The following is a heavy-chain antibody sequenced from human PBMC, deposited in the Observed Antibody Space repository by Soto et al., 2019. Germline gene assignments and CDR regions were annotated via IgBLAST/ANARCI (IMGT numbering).Heavy chain of an antibody. V-gene: IGHV3-23*01. CDR2: ISGSGGST. D-gene: IGHD3-22*01. J-gene: IGHJ4*02. CDR3: AKSGMIVVVISPDY. Sequence: GGSLRLSCAASGFTFSSYAMSWVRQAPGKGLEWVSAISGSGGSTYYADSVKGRFTISRDNSKNTPYLQMNSLRAEDTAVYYCAKSGMIVVVISPDYWGQGTLVTVSS. CDR1: GFTFSSYA.